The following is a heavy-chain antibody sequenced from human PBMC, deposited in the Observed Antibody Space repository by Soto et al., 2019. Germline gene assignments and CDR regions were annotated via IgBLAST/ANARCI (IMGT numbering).Heavy chain of an antibody. D-gene: IGHD2-8*01. CDR3: ARDSVQDIVLMVYAADNWFDP. V-gene: IGHV3-21*01. Sequence: GESLKISCAASGFTFSSYSMNWVRQAPGKGLEWVSSISSSSSYIYYADSVKGRFTISRDNAKNSLYLQMNSLRAEDTAVYYCARDSVQDIVLMVYAADNWFDPWGQGTLVTVSS. J-gene: IGHJ5*02. CDR1: GFTFSSYS. CDR2: ISSSSSYI.